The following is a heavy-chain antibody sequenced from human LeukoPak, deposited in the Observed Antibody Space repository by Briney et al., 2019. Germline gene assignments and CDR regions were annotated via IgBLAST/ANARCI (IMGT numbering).Heavy chain of an antibody. V-gene: IGHV3-23*01. J-gene: IGHJ4*02. D-gene: IGHD4-17*01. CDR3: ARRGESTNYGDYRFDS. CDR2: ISSTGGNT. Sequence: GGSLRLSCTASGFTFSSYAMSWVRQAPGKGLEWVSAISSTGGNTYHADSVKGRFTISRDNSKNTLYLQMNSLRVEDTAVYYCARRGESTNYGDYRFDSWGQGTLVIVSS. CDR1: GFTFSSYA.